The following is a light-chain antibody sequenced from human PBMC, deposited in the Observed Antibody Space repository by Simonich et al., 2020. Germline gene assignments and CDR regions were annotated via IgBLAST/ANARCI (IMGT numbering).Light chain of an antibody. CDR3: STWDYSLSAWV. V-gene: IGLV1-44*01. J-gene: IGLJ3*02. Sequence: QSALTQEASVSGTVGQNVTLSCTGNSNNVGSYAVGWYQQISHGAPKTVMFGNSLPSGIPDRVSGSKSWTTDSLTISGLQPEDEADYYCSTWDYSLSAWVFGGGTKLTVL. CDR1: SNNVGSYA. CDR2: GNS.